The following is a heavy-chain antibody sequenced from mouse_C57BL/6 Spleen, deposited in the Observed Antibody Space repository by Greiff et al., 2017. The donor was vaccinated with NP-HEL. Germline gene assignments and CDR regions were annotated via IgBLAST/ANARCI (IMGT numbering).Heavy chain of an antibody. CDR1: GYTFTSYW. Sequence: VQLQQPGAELVMPGASVKLSCKASGYTFTSYWMHWVKQRPGQGLEWIGEIDPSDSYTNYNQKFKGKSTLTVDKSSSTAYMQLSSLTSEDSAVYYCARGGLRTNYYAMDYWGQGTSVTVSS. CDR2: IDPSDSYT. D-gene: IGHD1-1*01. J-gene: IGHJ4*01. CDR3: ARGGLRTNYYAMDY. V-gene: IGHV1-69*01.